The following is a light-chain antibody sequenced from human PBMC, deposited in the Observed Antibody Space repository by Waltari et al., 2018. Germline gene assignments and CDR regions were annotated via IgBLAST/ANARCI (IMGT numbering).Light chain of an antibody. J-gene: IGLJ2*01. CDR1: ALPKQY. CDR3: QSADTNNIVV. Sequence: QPPSVSVSPGQTARITCSGDALPKQYAYWYQQKPGQAPVQVIYKDTERPSGIPERFSGSVSGTTVTLIISGVQAEDEADYYCQSADTNNIVVFGGGTKLTV. CDR2: KDT. V-gene: IGLV3-25*03.